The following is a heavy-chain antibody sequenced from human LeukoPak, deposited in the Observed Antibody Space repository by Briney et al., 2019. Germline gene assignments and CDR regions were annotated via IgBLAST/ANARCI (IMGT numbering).Heavy chain of an antibody. CDR1: GGSFSGYY. Sequence: SETLSLTCAVYGGSFSGYYWSWIRQLPGKGLEWIGEINHSGSTNYNPSLKSRVTISVDTSKNQFSLKLSSVTAADTAVYYCARFITMVRGVTGGRWFDPWGQGTLVTVSS. V-gene: IGHV4-34*01. D-gene: IGHD3-10*01. CDR3: ARFITMVRGVTGGRWFDP. CDR2: INHSGST. J-gene: IGHJ5*02.